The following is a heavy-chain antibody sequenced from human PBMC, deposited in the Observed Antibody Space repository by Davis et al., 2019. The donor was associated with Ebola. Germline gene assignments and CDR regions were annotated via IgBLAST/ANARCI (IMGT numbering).Heavy chain of an antibody. V-gene: IGHV1-46*01. CDR2: INPSGGST. CDR1: GYTFTSYY. J-gene: IGHJ3*02. CDR3: ARDRLGPLFAGDSRNWWGDAFDI. D-gene: IGHD2-15*01. Sequence: ASVKVSCKASGYTFTSYYMHWVRQAPGQGLEWMGIINPSGGSTNYAQKLQGRVTMTTDTSTSTAYMELRSLRSDDTAVYYCARDRLGPLFAGDSRNWWGDAFDIWGQGTMVTVSS.